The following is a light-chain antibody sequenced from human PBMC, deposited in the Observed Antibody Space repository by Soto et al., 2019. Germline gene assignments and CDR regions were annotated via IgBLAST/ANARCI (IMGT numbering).Light chain of an antibody. CDR2: GAS. J-gene: IGKJ1*01. V-gene: IGKV3-20*01. Sequence: EIVLTQSPGTLSLSPGERATLSCRASQSVSSSYLAWYQQKPGQAPRLLIYGASTRATGIPARFSGSGSGTHFNLTISRLEPEDFAVYYCQQYSRSPLTFGQGTKVDIK. CDR3: QQYSRSPLT. CDR1: QSVSSSY.